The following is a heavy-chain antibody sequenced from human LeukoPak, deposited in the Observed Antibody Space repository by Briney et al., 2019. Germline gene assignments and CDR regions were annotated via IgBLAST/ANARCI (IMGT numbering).Heavy chain of an antibody. CDR3: ARARYSYGYYFDG. V-gene: IGHV1-18*01. D-gene: IGHD5-18*01. CDR2: ISAYNGNT. Sequence: ASVKVSCKASGYTFTSYGISWVRQAPGQGLEWMGWISAYNGNTNYGQKLQGRVTMTTDTSTSTAYMELRSLRSDDTAVYYCARARYSYGYYFDGWGQATLVSASS. CDR1: GYTFTSYG. J-gene: IGHJ4*02.